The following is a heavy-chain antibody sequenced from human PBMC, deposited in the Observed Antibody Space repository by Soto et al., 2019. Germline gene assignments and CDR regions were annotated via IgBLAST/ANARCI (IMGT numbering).Heavy chain of an antibody. V-gene: IGHV3-9*01. CDR3: AKDASRGAETLYLCDY. D-gene: IGHD3-10*01. CDR1: GFTFDSFA. J-gene: IGHJ4*02. CDR2: ISWNSATI. Sequence: DVELVESGGGLVQPGRSLRLSCAASGFTFDSFAMQWIRQVPGKGLEWVSSISWNSATIAYADSVKGRFTISRDNSKNTLYLQMNSLRAEDTAVYYCAKDASRGAETLYLCDYWGQGTLVTVSS.